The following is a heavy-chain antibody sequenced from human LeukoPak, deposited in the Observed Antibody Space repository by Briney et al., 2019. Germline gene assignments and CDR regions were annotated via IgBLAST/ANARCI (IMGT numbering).Heavy chain of an antibody. CDR2: IFPSGGEI. D-gene: IGHD5-18*01. Sequence: GGSLRLSCAASGFTFSTFAMIWVRQPPGKGLEWVSSIFPSGGEIHYADSVRGRFTISRDNFKSILSLQMNSLIAEDTDIYYCATYRQVLLPFESWGQGTLVTVSS. CDR1: GFTFSTFA. V-gene: IGHV3-23*01. J-gene: IGHJ4*02. CDR3: ATYRQVLLPFES.